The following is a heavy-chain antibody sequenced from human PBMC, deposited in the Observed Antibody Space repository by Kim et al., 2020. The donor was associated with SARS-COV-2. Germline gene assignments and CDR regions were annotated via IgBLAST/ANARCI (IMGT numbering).Heavy chain of an antibody. J-gene: IGHJ2*01. D-gene: IGHD4-17*01. CDR3: ARALDMTTGTTGYFDL. Sequence: LKSRVTISVGTSKNQFSLKLSSVTAADTAVYYCARALDMTTGTTGYFDLWGRGTLVTVSS. V-gene: IGHV4-31*02.